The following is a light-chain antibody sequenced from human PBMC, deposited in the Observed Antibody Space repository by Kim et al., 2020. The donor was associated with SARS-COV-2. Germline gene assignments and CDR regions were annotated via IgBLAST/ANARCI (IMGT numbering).Light chain of an antibody. CDR2: DVT. J-gene: IGLJ1*01. Sequence: QSALTQPASVSGSPGQSITITCTGTSSDVGHYNSLSWYQQHPAKAPKLMLYDVTKRPSGVSIRFSGSKSGNTASLTISGLQAEDEADYYCNSYTSSTSDVFGTGTKGTVL. V-gene: IGLV2-14*01. CDR1: SSDVGHYNS. CDR3: NSYTSSTSDV.